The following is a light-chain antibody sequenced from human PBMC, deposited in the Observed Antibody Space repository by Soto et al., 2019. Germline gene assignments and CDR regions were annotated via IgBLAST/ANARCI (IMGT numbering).Light chain of an antibody. CDR2: AAS. CDR3: LQDYNYPHT. J-gene: IGKJ4*01. V-gene: IGKV1-6*01. Sequence: AIKMSQSPSSLYASVGDRVTITCRAIQGIRNDLGWYQQKPGKAPKLLIYAASSLQSGVPSRFSGSGSGTDFTLTISSLQPEDFATYYCLQDYNYPHTFGGGTKVDI. CDR1: QGIRND.